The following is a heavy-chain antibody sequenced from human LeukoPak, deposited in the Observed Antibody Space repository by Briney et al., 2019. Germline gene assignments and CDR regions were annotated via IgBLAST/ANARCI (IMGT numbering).Heavy chain of an antibody. J-gene: IGHJ4*02. CDR3: VRDHYWAFDY. D-gene: IGHD2-8*02. CDR2: IRGSSSDI. Sequence: GGSLRLSCEASGFIFSDYSMNWVRQAPGKGLEWISYIRGSSSDITYADSVKGRFTIYRDDAKNPLYLQMGSLRAEDTAVYYCVRDHYWAFDYWGQGILVTVSS. CDR1: GFIFSDYS. V-gene: IGHV3-48*01.